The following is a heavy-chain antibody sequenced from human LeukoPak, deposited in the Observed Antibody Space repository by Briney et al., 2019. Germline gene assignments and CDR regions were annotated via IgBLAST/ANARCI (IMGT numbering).Heavy chain of an antibody. V-gene: IGHV1-2*02. CDR3: ARVIGRIVVVPAAIGY. CDR2: INPNSGGT. CDR1: GYTFTGYY. Sequence: ASVKVSCKASGYTFTGYYMHWVRQAPGQGLEWMVWINPNSGGTNYAQKFQGRVTMTRDTSISTAYMELSRLRSDDTAVYYCARVIGRIVVVPAAIGYWGQGTLVTVSS. D-gene: IGHD2-2*01. J-gene: IGHJ4*02.